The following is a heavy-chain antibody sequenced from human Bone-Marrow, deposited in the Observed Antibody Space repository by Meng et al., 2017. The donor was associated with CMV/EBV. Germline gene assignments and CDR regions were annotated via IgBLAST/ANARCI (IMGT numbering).Heavy chain of an antibody. CDR3: ASTRWLPIPGRRGWRGLDY. J-gene: IGHJ4*02. CDR1: GYTFTGYD. CDR2: INANSGGT. D-gene: IGHD5-24*01. V-gene: IGHV1-2*02. Sequence: ASVKVSCKASGYTFTGYDLHWVRQAPGQGLEWMGWINANSGGTNYAQKFQGRVTMTRDTSSSTAYMELSRLRSDDTAVYYCASTRWLPIPGRRGWRGLDYWGQGTLVAASS.